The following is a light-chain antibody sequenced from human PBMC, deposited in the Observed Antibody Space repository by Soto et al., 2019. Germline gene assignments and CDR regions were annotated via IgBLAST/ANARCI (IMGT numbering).Light chain of an antibody. Sequence: DIVMTQSPLSLPVTPGEPASISCRSSQSLLQSNGYNYLDWYLQKPGQSPQLLIYLGSNRASEVPDRISGSGSGTDFTLKISRVEAEDVGVYYCMQALQTPRTFGQGTKVEIK. CDR2: LGS. J-gene: IGKJ1*01. CDR1: QSLLQSNGYNY. CDR3: MQALQTPRT. V-gene: IGKV2-28*01.